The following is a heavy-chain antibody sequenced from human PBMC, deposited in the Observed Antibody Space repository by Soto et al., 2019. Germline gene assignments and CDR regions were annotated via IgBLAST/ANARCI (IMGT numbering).Heavy chain of an antibody. V-gene: IGHV1-58*01. J-gene: IGHJ6*02. Sequence: SVKVSCKASGFTFTSSAVQWVRQALGQRLEWIGWIVVGSGNTNYAQKFQERVTITRDMSTSTAYMELSSLRSEDTAVYYCAALKWGRNYYGMDVWGQGTTVTVSS. CDR2: IVVGSGNT. D-gene: IGHD3-16*01. CDR3: AALKWGRNYYGMDV. CDR1: GFTFTSSA.